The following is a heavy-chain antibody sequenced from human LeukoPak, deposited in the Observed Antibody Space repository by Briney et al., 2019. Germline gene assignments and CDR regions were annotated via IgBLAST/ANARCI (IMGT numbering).Heavy chain of an antibody. V-gene: IGHV4-34*01. CDR1: GGSFSDYY. Sequence: PSETLSLTCGVYGGSFSDYYWSWIRQPPGKGLEWIGEINHSGSTNYNPSLKSRVTISVDTSKNQCSLKVNSVTAADTAVYYCARRGYTYGWGWFDPWGQGTLVTVSS. CDR3: ARRGYTYGWGWFDP. D-gene: IGHD5-18*01. J-gene: IGHJ5*02. CDR2: INHSGST.